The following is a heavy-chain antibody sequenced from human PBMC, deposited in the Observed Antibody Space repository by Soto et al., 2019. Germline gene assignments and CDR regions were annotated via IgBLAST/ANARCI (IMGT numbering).Heavy chain of an antibody. Sequence: QVQLVQSGAEVKKPGASVKVSCKASGYTFTSYDINWVRQATGQGLEWMGWMNPNSGNTGYAQKFQGRVTMTRNTYISTAYMELSSLRSEDTAVYYCARGGVLRFLEWLLYPTLGDYWGQGTLVTVSS. J-gene: IGHJ4*02. CDR2: MNPNSGNT. D-gene: IGHD3-3*01. CDR1: GYTFTSYD. CDR3: ARGGVLRFLEWLLYPTLGDY. V-gene: IGHV1-8*01.